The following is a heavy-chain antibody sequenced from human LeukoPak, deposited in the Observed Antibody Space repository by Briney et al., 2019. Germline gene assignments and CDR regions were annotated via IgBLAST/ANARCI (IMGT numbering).Heavy chain of an antibody. CDR3: ARDTSPSIAAAGYDAFDI. CDR2: ISYDGSNK. Sequence: GGSLRLSCAASGFTFSSYGMHWVRQAPGKGLEWVAVISYDGSNKYYADSVKGRFTISRDNSKNTLYLQMNSLRAEDTAVYYCARDTSPSIAAAGYDAFDIWGQGTMVTVSS. V-gene: IGHV3-30*03. CDR1: GFTFSSYG. J-gene: IGHJ3*02. D-gene: IGHD6-13*01.